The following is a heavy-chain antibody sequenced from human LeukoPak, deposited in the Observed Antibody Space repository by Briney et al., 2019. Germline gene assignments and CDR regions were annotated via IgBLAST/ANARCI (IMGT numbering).Heavy chain of an antibody. J-gene: IGHJ4*02. Sequence: PSQTLSLTCTVSGGSLSSGGYYWSWIRQHPGKGLEWIGYTYYNGSTYYNPSLKSRVTTSADTSKNQFSLKLTSVTAADTAVYYCARVVRSNYYDSPWFFDYWGQGTLVTVSS. CDR2: TYYNGST. D-gene: IGHD3-22*01. CDR3: ARVVRSNYYDSPWFFDY. V-gene: IGHV4-31*03. CDR1: GGSLSSGGYY.